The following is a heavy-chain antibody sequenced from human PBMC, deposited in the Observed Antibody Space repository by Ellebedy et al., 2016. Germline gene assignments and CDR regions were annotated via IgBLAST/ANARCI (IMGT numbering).Heavy chain of an antibody. Sequence: ASVKVSXXASGYTFISYGISWVRQAPGQGLEWMGWISAYNGNTNYAQKLQGRVTMTTDTSTSTAYMELRSLRSEDTAVYYCASGEGIAAQDYWGQGTLVTVSS. V-gene: IGHV1-18*01. D-gene: IGHD6-13*01. CDR3: ASGEGIAAQDY. J-gene: IGHJ4*02. CDR1: GYTFISYG. CDR2: ISAYNGNT.